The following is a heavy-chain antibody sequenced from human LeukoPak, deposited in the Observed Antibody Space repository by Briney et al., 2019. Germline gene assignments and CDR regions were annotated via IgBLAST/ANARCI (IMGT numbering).Heavy chain of an antibody. CDR3: ASVENTYYYGSGSWGGDY. CDR2: ISSSSSTI. D-gene: IGHD3-10*01. J-gene: IGHJ4*02. V-gene: IGHV3-48*01. Sequence: GGSLRLSCAASGFTFSSYSMNWVRQAPGKGLEWVSYISSSSSTIYYADSVKGRFTISRDNSKNTLYLQMNSLRAEDTAVYYCASVENTYYYGSGSWGGDYWGQGTLVTVPS. CDR1: GFTFSSYS.